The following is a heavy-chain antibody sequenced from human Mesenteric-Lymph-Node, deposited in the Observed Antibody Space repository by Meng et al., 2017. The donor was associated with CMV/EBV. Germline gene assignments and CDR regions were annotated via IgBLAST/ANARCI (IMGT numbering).Heavy chain of an antibody. Sequence: ASVKVSCKASGGSFRNYGVTWVRQAPGQGLEWMGWINPDSGGTNFAQKFQGRVMMTRDTSITTVSMELSRLTSDDTAVYYCAREATGESGGAFDVWGQGTLVTVSS. CDR3: AREATGESGGAFDV. CDR1: GGSFRNYG. D-gene: IGHD7-27*01. V-gene: IGHV1-2*02. J-gene: IGHJ3*01. CDR2: INPDSGGT.